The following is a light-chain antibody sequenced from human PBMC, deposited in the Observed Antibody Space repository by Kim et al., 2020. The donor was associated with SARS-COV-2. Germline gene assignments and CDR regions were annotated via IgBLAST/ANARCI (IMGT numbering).Light chain of an antibody. Sequence: DIVMTQSPDSLAVSLGERATINCKSSQTVLDSSNNKNYVSWYQQKPGQPPKLLIYWASSRESGVPDRFSGSGSGTDFTLTISSLQAEDVAIYYCLQYYDIPQTFGQGTKLEIK. J-gene: IGKJ2*01. CDR1: QTVLDSSNNKNY. CDR3: LQYYDIPQT. CDR2: WAS. V-gene: IGKV4-1*01.